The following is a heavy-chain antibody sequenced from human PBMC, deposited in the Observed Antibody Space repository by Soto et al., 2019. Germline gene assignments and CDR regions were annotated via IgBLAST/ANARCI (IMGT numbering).Heavy chain of an antibody. V-gene: IGHV3-73*01. J-gene: IGHJ6*03. CDR1: GCTFRGSA. CDR3: SRQASDFWSGKPQYYMDV. D-gene: IGHD3-3*01. Sequence: EVQLVESGGGLVQPGGSLKLSCAASGCTFRGSAMHWFRQASGKVLEWVGRIRSKPNNYATANGASVKGRFTICRDDSKNTAYLQMNSLNTEDTAVYYCSRQASDFWSGKPQYYMDVWGKGTTVTVSS. CDR2: IRSKPNNYAT.